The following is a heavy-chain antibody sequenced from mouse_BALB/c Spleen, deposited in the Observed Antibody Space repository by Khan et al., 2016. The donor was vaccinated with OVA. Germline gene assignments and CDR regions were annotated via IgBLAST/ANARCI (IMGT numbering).Heavy chain of an antibody. CDR3: ARDRNYGTSWAMDY. Sequence: QVQLKESGPGLVAPSQSLSIICTVSGFSLTSNGVYWVRQPPGKGLEWLGVIWAGGDTNYNSALMSRLSISKDNSKSQVFLKMNSLQTDDTAMYYCARDRNYGTSWAMDYWGQGTSVTVSS. J-gene: IGHJ4*01. V-gene: IGHV2-9*02. D-gene: IGHD2-1*01. CDR1: GFSLTSNG. CDR2: IWAGGDT.